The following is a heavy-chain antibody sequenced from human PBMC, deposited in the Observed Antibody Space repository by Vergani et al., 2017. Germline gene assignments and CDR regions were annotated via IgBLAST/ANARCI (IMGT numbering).Heavy chain of an antibody. J-gene: IGHJ4*02. CDR2: ISGSGGST. D-gene: IGHD3-10*01. Sequence: EVQLLESGGGLVQPGGSLRLSCAASGFTFSSYAMSWVRQAPGKGLEWVSAISGSGGSTYYADSVKGRFTISRDNSKNTLYLQMNSLRAEDTAVYYCASNPRGEWYRELPFDYWGQGTLVTVSS. V-gene: IGHV3-23*01. CDR3: ASNPRGEWYRELPFDY. CDR1: GFTFSSYA.